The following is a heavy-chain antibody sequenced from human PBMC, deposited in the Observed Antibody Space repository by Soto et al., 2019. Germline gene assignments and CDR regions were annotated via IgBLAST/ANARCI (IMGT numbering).Heavy chain of an antibody. CDR3: ARTTDSSGYFQFWFDP. CDR1: GGSFSSGAYY. V-gene: IGHV4-31*03. CDR2: IHYSGST. Sequence: SETLSLTCTVSGGSFSSGAYYWSWIRQFPGKELEWIGYIHYSGSTYYNPSLESRVTISVDTSKNQFSLTLSSVTVADTAVYYCARTTDSSGYFQFWFDPWRLGTLVTVSS. J-gene: IGHJ5*02. D-gene: IGHD3-22*01.